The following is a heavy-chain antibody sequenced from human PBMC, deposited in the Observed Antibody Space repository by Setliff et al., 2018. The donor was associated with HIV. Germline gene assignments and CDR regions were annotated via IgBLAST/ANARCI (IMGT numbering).Heavy chain of an antibody. Sequence: LSLTCAASGFTFSSYGMHWVRQAPGKGLEYVSAISNSGGITYYGDSVKGRFTISRDNSKNTLYLQMGSLRPEDMAVYYCARAEQRYYGSGKGYYFDYWGPGTLVTVSS. CDR1: GFTFSSYG. V-gene: IGHV3-64*02. CDR2: ISNSGGIT. CDR3: ARAEQRYYGSGKGYYFDY. J-gene: IGHJ4*02. D-gene: IGHD3-10*01.